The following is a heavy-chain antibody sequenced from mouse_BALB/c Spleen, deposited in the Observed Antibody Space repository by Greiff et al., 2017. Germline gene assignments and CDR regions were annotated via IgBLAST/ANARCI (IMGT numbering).Heavy chain of an antibody. CDR2: INPYNDGT. D-gene: IGHD1-1*01. CDR1: GYTFPSYV. CDR3: ARSGYYGSSPVFDY. V-gene: IGHV1-14*01. Sequence: VQLQQSGPELVKPGASVKMSCKASGYTFPSYVMHWVKQKPGQGLEWIGYINPYNDGTKYNEKFKGKATLTSDKSSSTAYMELSSLTSEDSAVYYCARSGYYGSSPVFDYWGQGTTLTVSS. J-gene: IGHJ2*01.